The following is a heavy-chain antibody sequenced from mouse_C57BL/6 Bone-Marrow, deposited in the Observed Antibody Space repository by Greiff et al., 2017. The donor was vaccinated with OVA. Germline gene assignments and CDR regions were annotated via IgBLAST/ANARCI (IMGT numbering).Heavy chain of an antibody. CDR1: GFTFSDFY. J-gene: IGHJ4*01. Sequence: EVPLVESGGGLVQSGRSLRLSCATSGFTFSDFYMEWVRQAPGKGLEWIAARRHNANDYTTEYRAAGKGRFSDTRDTSQSILYLQMNALKATDTANYDSARDADDTSNYGAMDYWGQGTSVTVSS. CDR2: RRHNANDYTT. CDR3: ARDADDTSNYGAMDY. D-gene: IGHD2-5*01. V-gene: IGHV7-1*01.